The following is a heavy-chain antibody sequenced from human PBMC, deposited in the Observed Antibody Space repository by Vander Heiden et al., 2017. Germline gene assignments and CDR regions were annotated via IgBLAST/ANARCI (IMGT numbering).Heavy chain of an antibody. CDR1: GGSISSYY. CDR3: ARHGCSSTSCYYSYYGMDV. Sequence: QVQLQESGPGLVKPSETLSLTCTVPGGSISSYYWSWIRQPPGKGLEWIGYIYYSGSTNYNPSLKSRVTISVDTSKNQFSLKLSSVTAADTAVYYCARHGCSSTSCYYSYYGMDVWGQGTTVTVSS. J-gene: IGHJ6*02. CDR2: IYYSGST. V-gene: IGHV4-59*08. D-gene: IGHD2-2*01.